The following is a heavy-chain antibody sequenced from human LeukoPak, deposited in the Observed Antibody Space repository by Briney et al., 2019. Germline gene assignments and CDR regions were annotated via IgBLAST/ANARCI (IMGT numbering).Heavy chain of an antibody. CDR3: ARHLPLSSGWAFDY. CDR1: GGSISSYY. J-gene: IGHJ4*02. CDR2: IYYSGST. D-gene: IGHD6-19*01. Sequence: SETLSLTCTVSGGSISSYYWSWIRQPPGKGLEWIGYIYYSGSTNYSPSLKSRVTISVDTSKNQFSLKLSSVTAADTAVYYCARHLPLSSGWAFDYWGQGTLVTVSS. V-gene: IGHV4-59*08.